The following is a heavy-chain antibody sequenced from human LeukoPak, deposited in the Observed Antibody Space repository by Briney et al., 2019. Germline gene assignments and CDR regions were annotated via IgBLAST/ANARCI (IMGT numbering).Heavy chain of an antibody. CDR1: GFSFSTYD. Sequence: GGPLRLSCAASGFSFSTYDMNWVRQAPGKGLEWVSSITSGSRYIYYADSLKGRFTISRDNAKHSLYLQMNSLGDEDTAVYYCARAALGSGTYLKTNCLDPWGQGTLVTVSS. CDR3: ARAALGSGTYLKTNCLDP. CDR2: ITSGSRYI. V-gene: IGHV3-21*01. J-gene: IGHJ5*02. D-gene: IGHD3-10*01.